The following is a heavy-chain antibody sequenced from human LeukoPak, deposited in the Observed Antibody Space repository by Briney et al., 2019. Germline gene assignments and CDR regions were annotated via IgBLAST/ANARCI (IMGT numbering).Heavy chain of an antibody. CDR1: GFTFSSHS. CDR2: ISSSSSYI. J-gene: IGHJ5*02. V-gene: IGHV3-21*01. CDR3: ARDGLSMGAFDP. Sequence: GGSLRLSCAASGFTFSSHSMNWVRQAPGKGLEWVSSISSSSSYIYYADSVKGRFTISRDNAKNSLYLQMNSLRAEDTAVYYCARDGLSMGAFDPWGQGTLVTVSS. D-gene: IGHD2/OR15-2a*01.